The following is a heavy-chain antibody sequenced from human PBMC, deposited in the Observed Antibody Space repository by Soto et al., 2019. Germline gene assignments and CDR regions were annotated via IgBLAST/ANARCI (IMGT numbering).Heavy chain of an antibody. CDR2: IHSGDSNA. CDR3: ATWPSSHGFDY. Sequence: GASLKISCKGSGYSFSTYSNGWVRQMPGKGLEWLGNIHSGDSNARYSPSFQGQVTISVDKSISTTYLHWSSLKPSDTAFYYCATWPSSHGFDYWGQGTLVTVSS. D-gene: IGHD2-2*01. CDR1: GYSFSTYS. V-gene: IGHV5-51*01. J-gene: IGHJ4*02.